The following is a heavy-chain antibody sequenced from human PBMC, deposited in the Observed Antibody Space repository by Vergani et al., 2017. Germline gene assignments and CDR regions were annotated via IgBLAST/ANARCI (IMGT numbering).Heavy chain of an antibody. D-gene: IGHD2-2*02. CDR2: ISWNSGSI. CDR3: AKAGYCSSTSCYTERYFDL. J-gene: IGHJ2*01. CDR1: GFTFDDYA. V-gene: IGHV3-9*01. Sequence: EVQLVESGGGLVQPGRSLRLSCAASGFTFDDYAMHWVRQAPGKGLEWVSGISWNSGSIGYADSVKGRFTISRDNAKNSLYLQMNSLRAEDTALYYCAKAGYCSSTSCYTERYFDLWGRGTLVTVSS.